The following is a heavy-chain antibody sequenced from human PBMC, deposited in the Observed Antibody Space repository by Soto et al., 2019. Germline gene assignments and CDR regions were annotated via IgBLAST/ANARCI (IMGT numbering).Heavy chain of an antibody. D-gene: IGHD3-22*01. CDR1: GFTFSSYS. Sequence: GGSLRLSCAASGFTFSSYSMNWVRQAPGKGLEWVSSISSSSSYIYYADSVKGRFTISRDNAKNSLYLQMNSLRAEDTAVYYCARDGEGDYYDSRSQGGNYYYYGMDVWGQGTTVTVSS. CDR2: ISSSSSYI. CDR3: ARDGEGDYYDSRSQGGNYYYYGMDV. V-gene: IGHV3-21*01. J-gene: IGHJ6*02.